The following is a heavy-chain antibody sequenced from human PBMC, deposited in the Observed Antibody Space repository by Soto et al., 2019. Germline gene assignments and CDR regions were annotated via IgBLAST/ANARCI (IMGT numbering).Heavy chain of an antibody. V-gene: IGHV3-11*04. CDR2: TSSRGSTI. CDR3: AKTEPHYYDSSGSDREIDY. J-gene: IGHJ4*02. D-gene: IGHD3-22*01. Sequence: GGSLRLSCAASGFTYSDYDLSWIRQAPGKGLEWVSYTSSRGSTIYYADSVKGRFTMSRDNAKNSMYLHMDSLRAEDTAVYYCAKTEPHYYDSSGSDREIDYWGQGTLVTVSS. CDR1: GFTYSDYD.